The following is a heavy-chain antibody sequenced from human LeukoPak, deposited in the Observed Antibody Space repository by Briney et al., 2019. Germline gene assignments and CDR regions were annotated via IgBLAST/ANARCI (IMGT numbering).Heavy chain of an antibody. V-gene: IGHV3-7*01. Sequence: GGSLRLSCAASGFIFSSYWMSWVRQAPGKGLEWVANIKEDGSEKDYVDSVKGRFTISRDNAKNSLYLQMNSLRAEDTAVYYCARDDSSPFDYWGQGTLVTVSS. D-gene: IGHD3-22*01. CDR3: ARDDSSPFDY. J-gene: IGHJ4*02. CDR2: IKEDGSEK. CDR1: GFIFSSYW.